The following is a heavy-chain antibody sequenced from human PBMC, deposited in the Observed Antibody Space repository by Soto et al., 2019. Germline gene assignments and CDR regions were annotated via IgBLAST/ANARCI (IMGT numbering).Heavy chain of an antibody. J-gene: IGHJ4*02. CDR1: GGTFSSYA. D-gene: IGHD3-22*01. V-gene: IGHV1-69*01. Sequence: QVQLVQSGAEVKKPGSSVKVSCKASGGTFSSYAISWVRQAPGQGLEWMGGIIPIFGTANYAQKFQGRVTITADESTSTADMGVSSLRSEDTAVYYCATTRGDYYDGSGSDYWGQGTLVTVSS. CDR3: ATTRGDYYDGSGSDY. CDR2: IIPIFGTA.